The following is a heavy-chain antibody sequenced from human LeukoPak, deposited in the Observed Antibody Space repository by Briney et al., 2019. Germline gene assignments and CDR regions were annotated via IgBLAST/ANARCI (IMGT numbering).Heavy chain of an antibody. Sequence: ASVKVSCKASGGTFTNYAISWVRQAPGQGLEWMGGIIPLLGTPNYAQKFQGRVTITADDSTSTAYMELTSLRSEDTAVYYCAEDSSMVTTRALYYYYYLDVWGQGTTVTVSS. CDR3: AEDSSMVTTRALYYYYYLDV. CDR2: IIPLLGTP. D-gene: IGHD4-17*01. CDR1: GGTFTNYA. J-gene: IGHJ6*02. V-gene: IGHV1-69*13.